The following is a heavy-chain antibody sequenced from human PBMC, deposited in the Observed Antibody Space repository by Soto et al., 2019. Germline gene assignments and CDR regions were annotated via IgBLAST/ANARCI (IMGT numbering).Heavy chain of an antibody. V-gene: IGHV3-21*01. D-gene: IGHD2-2*03. CDR1: GFTFSSYN. CDR3: ARDGLGDYYGMDV. Sequence: EVQLVESGGGLVKPGGSLRLSCAASGFTFSSYNMKWVRQAPGKGLEWVSSISSSSSYIYYADSVKGRVNVSRDNARKSLFLQMNSLRAEDTAVYYCARDGLGDYYGMDVWGQGATVTVSS. J-gene: IGHJ6*02. CDR2: ISSSSSYI.